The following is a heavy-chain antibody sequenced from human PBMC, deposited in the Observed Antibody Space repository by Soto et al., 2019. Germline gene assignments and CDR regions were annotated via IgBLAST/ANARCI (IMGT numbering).Heavy chain of an antibody. CDR1: GGSFSGYY. J-gene: IGHJ5*02. CDR3: ARSGYCSSTSCYASRSGRRLNNWFDP. D-gene: IGHD2-2*03. V-gene: IGHV4-34*01. CDR2: INHSGST. Sequence: SETLSLTCAVYGGSFSGYYWSWIRQPPGKGLEWIGEINHSGSTNYNPSLKSRVTISVDTSKNQFSLKLSSVTAADTAVYYCARSGYCSSTSCYASRSGRRLNNWFDPWGQGTLVTVSS.